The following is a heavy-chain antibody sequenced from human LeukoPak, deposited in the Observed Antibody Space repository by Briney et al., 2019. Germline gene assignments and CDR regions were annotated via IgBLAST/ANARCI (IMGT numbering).Heavy chain of an antibody. V-gene: IGHV3-48*03. CDR3: AKGSLDDYGDHGARYYMDV. CDR2: ISNSGSTR. CDR1: GFTFSSYE. D-gene: IGHD4-17*01. Sequence: PGGSLRLSCAASGFTFSSYEMNWVRQAPGKGLQWVSYISNSGSTRYYAESVKGRFTISRDNTRNSLYLQMNSLRAEDTAVYYCAKGSLDDYGDHGARYYMDVWGKGTTVTISS. J-gene: IGHJ6*03.